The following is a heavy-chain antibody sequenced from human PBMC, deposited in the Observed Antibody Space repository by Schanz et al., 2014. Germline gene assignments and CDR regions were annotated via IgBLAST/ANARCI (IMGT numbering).Heavy chain of an antibody. J-gene: IGHJ5*02. CDR1: GYTFNNHG. V-gene: IGHV1-18*01. Sequence: QVQLVQSGAEVKKPGASVKVSCKASGYTFNNHGISWVRQAPGQGLEWMGWISVYHGHTNYAEKVHGRVTMTRDTSTSTVYMELSSLRSEDTAVYYCTRDVRLDRRGNWFDPWGQGTLVTVSS. CDR2: ISVYHGHT. D-gene: IGHD1-1*01. CDR3: TRDVRLDRRGNWFDP.